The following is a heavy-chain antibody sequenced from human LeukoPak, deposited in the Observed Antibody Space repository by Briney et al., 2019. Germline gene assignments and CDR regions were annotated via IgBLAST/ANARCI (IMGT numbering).Heavy chain of an antibody. V-gene: IGHV4-4*07. CDR2: IYISGNT. D-gene: IGHD6-13*01. J-gene: IGHJ3*02. CDR3: ARGHSSSWWSAFDI. CDR1: GGSISSYY. Sequence: SETLSLTCTVSGGSISSYYWSWIRQPAGKGLEWIGRIYISGNTNYNPSLKSRVTMSVDTSKNQISLKLSSVTAADTAVYYCARGHSSSWWSAFDIWGQGTMVTVSS.